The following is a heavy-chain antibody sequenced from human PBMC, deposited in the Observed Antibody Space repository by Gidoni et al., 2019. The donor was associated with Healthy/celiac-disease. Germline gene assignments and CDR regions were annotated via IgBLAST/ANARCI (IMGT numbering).Heavy chain of an antibody. Sequence: QVQLVQSGAEVKKPGASVKGSCKASGYTFTSYAMHWVRQAPGQRLEWMGWINAGNGNTKYSQKFQGRVTITRDTSASTAYMELSSLRSEDTAVYYCARQRYYYYGMDVWGQGTTVTVSS. CDR2: INAGNGNT. CDR1: GYTFTSYA. J-gene: IGHJ6*02. CDR3: ARQRYYYYGMDV. V-gene: IGHV1-3*01.